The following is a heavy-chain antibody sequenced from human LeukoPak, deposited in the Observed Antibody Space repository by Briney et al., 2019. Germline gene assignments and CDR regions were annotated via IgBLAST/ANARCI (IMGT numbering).Heavy chain of an antibody. Sequence: SETLSLTCAVSGVSISPYYWAWIRQPPGKGLEWIGYIHTSGSNNQYPSLKSRVTISVDKSRNHFSLRLTSVTAADTAVYYCARLSAAVHLGAFDLWGQGTMVAVSS. CDR1: GVSISPYY. CDR2: IHTSGSN. CDR3: ARLSAAVHLGAFDL. D-gene: IGHD3-3*01. V-gene: IGHV4-4*09. J-gene: IGHJ3*01.